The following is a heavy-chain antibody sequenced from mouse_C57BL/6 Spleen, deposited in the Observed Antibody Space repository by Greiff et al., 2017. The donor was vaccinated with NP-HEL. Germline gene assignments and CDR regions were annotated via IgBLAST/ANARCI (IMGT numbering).Heavy chain of an antibody. V-gene: IGHV7-3*01. CDR3: ASPHLYYGSSPFAY. J-gene: IGHJ3*01. CDR1: GFTFTDYY. Sequence: EVQVVESGGGLVQPGGSLSLSCAASGFTFTDYYMSWVRQPPGKALEWLGFIRNKANGYTTEYSASVKGRFTISRDNSQSILYLQMNALRAEDSATYYCASPHLYYGSSPFAYWGQGTLVTVSA. D-gene: IGHD1-1*01. CDR2: IRNKANGYTT.